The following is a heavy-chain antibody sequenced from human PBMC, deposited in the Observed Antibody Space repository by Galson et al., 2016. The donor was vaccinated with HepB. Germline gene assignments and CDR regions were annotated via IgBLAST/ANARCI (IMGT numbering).Heavy chain of an antibody. CDR1: GFIFRSYG. CDR2: ISYEGSNK. D-gene: IGHD5-24*01. Sequence: SLRLSCAASGFIFRSYGMHWVRQAPGKGLEWVAVISYEGSNKYYADSVKGRFTISRDNSKNTLYLQMNSLKTEDTAVYYCTTEQSGVRWLQFVYFDYWGQGALVTVSS. V-gene: IGHV3-30*03. CDR3: TTEQSGVRWLQFVYFDY. J-gene: IGHJ4*02.